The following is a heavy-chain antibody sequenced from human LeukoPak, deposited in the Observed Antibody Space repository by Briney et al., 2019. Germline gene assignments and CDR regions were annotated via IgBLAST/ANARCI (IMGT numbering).Heavy chain of an antibody. CDR2: IYSGGST. CDR1: GFTVSNNY. V-gene: IGHV3-66*01. D-gene: IGHD3-22*01. CDR3: ARVGDYYDSSGYIDY. J-gene: IGHJ4*02. Sequence: PGGSLRLCCAASGFTVSNNYMSWVRQAPGKGLGWVSVIYSGGSTYYADSVKGRFTISRDNSKNTLYLQMNSLRAEDTAVYYCARVGDYYDSSGYIDYWGQGTLVTVSS.